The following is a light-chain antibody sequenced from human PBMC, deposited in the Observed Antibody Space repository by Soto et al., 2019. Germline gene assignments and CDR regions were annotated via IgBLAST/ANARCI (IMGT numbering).Light chain of an antibody. CDR3: QHYNSYSRT. CDR1: QNINNW. Sequence: DIQMTQSPSTLSASVGDRVTITCRASQNINNWLAWYQQKPGKAPKLLIYDASSLKSGVQSRFSGSGSGTEFTLTISSLQPDDFAPYYCQHYNSYSRTFGQGTKLEIK. V-gene: IGKV1-5*01. J-gene: IGKJ2*01. CDR2: DAS.